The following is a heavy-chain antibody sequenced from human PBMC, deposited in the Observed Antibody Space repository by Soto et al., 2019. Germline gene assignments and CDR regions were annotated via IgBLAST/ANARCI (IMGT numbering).Heavy chain of an antibody. CDR1: GYTFTSYD. CDR2: MNPNSGNT. J-gene: IGHJ6*03. V-gene: IGHV1-8*01. D-gene: IGHD4-17*01. CDR3: AREPVTTRPYYYYYYMDV. Sequence: ASVKVSCKASGYTFTSYDINWVRQATGQGLERMGWMNPNSGNTGYAQKFQGRVTMTRNTSISTAYMELSSLRSEDTAVYYCAREPVTTRPYYYYYYMDVWGKGTTVTVSS.